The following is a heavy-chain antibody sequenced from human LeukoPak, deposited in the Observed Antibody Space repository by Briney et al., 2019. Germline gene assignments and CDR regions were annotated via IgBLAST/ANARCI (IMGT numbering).Heavy chain of an antibody. V-gene: IGHV3-7*01. CDR1: GFTFSSYW. D-gene: IGHD3-22*01. CDR2: TKQDGSEK. Sequence: PSGGSLRLSCAASGFTFSSYWMSWVRQAPGKGLEWVANTKQDGSEKYYVDSVKGRFTISRDNAKNSLYLQMNSLRAEDTAVYYCAKVNRYSYDSSGTGDVFDIWGQGKMSPSLQ. J-gene: IGHJ3*02. CDR3: AKVNRYSYDSSGTGDVFDI.